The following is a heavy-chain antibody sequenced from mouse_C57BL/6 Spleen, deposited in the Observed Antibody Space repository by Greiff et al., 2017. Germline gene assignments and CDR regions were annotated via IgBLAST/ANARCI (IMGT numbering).Heavy chain of an antibody. J-gene: IGHJ1*03. CDR2: IYPRSGNT. CDR1: GYTFTSYG. Sequence: VQLVESGAELARPGASVKLSCKASGYTFTSYGISWVKQRTGQGLEWIGEIYPRSGNTYYNEKFKGKATLTADKSSSTAYMELRSLTSEDSAVYFCASGGGRWDFDVWGTGTTVTVSS. V-gene: IGHV1-81*01. CDR3: ASGGGRWDFDV.